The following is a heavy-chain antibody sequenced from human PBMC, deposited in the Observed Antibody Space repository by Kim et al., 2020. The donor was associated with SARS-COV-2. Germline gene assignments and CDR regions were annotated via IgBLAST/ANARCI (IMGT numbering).Heavy chain of an antibody. V-gene: IGHV3-48*03. D-gene: IGHD3-22*01. CDR1: GFTFSSYE. CDR3: ARGPDSCSGYPTDY. Sequence: GGSLRLSCAASGFTFSSYEMNWVRQAPGKGLEWVSDISSSGSTIYYADSVKGRFTISRDNAKNSLYLQMNSLRAEDTAVYYCARGPDSCSGYPTDYWGQGTLVTVSS. CDR2: ISSSGSTI. J-gene: IGHJ4*02.